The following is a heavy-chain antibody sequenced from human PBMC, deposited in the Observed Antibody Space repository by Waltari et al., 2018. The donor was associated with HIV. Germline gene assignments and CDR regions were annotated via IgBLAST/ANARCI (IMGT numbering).Heavy chain of an antibody. D-gene: IGHD2-2*01. Sequence: QVQLVESGGGVVRPGRSLSLSCAASRYPFRGYAMHWVRQPPGKGVEWLAVISYYGTNKYYAESVRGRFTISRDNSENTLYLEMNSLKPDDTAVYYCARDGPAPKNIYHYYGMDVWGQGTTVTVSS. CDR1: RYPFRGYA. CDR2: ISYYGTNK. CDR3: ARDGPAPKNIYHYYGMDV. V-gene: IGHV3-30-3*01. J-gene: IGHJ6*02.